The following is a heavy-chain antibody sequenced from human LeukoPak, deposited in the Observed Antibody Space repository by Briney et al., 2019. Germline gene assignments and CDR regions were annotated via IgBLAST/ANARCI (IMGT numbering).Heavy chain of an antibody. Sequence: GGSLRLSCAASGFTFSSYWMHWVRQAPGKGLVWVSRINSNGSTTCHADSVKGRFTISRDNAKNTLFLQMNSLRAEDTAVYYCARGGSSSWYGSWGQGTLVTVSS. CDR2: INSNGSTT. CDR3: ARGGSSSWYGS. CDR1: GFTFSSYW. D-gene: IGHD6-13*01. V-gene: IGHV3-74*01. J-gene: IGHJ5*01.